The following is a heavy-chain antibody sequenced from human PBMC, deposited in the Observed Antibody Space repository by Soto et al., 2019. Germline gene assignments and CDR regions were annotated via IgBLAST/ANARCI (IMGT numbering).Heavy chain of an antibody. CDR2: ISDSGVET. D-gene: IGHD2-2*01. CDR3: VRDRIIIPAVHFN. J-gene: IGHJ4*02. Sequence: GGSLRLSCAASGSTFSSYAMSWVRQAPGKGLEWVSTISDSGVETHYADSVRGRFTISRDNSKNTLYLQMTSLRAGDTAVYYCVRDRIIIPAVHFNWGQGTQVTVSS. CDR1: GSTFSSYA. V-gene: IGHV3-23*01.